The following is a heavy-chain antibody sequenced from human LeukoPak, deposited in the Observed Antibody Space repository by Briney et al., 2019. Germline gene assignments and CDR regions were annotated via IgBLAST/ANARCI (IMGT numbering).Heavy chain of an antibody. CDR3: ARGRIAALYY. Sequence: SETLSLTCTVAGGSLSCYYWGWVRQPPGEGLEWIGYIYYSGSTNYNPSLKSRVTISVDTSKNQFSLKLSSVTAADTAVYYCARGRIAALYYWGQGTLVTVSS. V-gene: IGHV4-59*01. D-gene: IGHD6-6*01. J-gene: IGHJ4*02. CDR1: GGSLSCYY. CDR2: IYYSGST.